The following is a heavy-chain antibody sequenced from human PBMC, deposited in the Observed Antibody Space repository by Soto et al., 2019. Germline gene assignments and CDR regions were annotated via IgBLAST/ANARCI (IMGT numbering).Heavy chain of an antibody. V-gene: IGHV4-59*08. Sequence: PSETLSLTCIVSGGSMNGYFWSWIRQPPGKGLEWLGYVYYSGGTYYNPSLESRVTISVDTSKNQVSLNLRSVTATDTTVYYCARHISGHYMWSYFDYWGQGILVTVSS. CDR2: VYYSGGT. D-gene: IGHD3-10*01. CDR1: GGSMNGYF. CDR3: ARHISGHYMWSYFDY. J-gene: IGHJ4*02.